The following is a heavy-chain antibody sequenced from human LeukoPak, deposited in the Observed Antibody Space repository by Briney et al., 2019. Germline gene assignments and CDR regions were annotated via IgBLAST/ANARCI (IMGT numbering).Heavy chain of an antibody. CDR2: ISSSSSYI. CDR1: GFTFSSYS. Sequence: PGGSLRLSCAASGFTFSSYSMNWVRQAPGKGLEWVSSISSSSSYIYYADSVKGRFTISRDNAKNSLYLQMNSLRAEDTAVYYCARKQSSGYSYGIDYWGQGTLVTVSS. CDR3: ARKQSSGYSYGIDY. D-gene: IGHD5-18*01. V-gene: IGHV3-21*01. J-gene: IGHJ4*02.